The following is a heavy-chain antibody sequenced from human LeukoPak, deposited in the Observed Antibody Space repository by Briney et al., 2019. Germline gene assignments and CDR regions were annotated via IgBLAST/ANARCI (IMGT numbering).Heavy chain of an antibody. J-gene: IGHJ4*02. D-gene: IGHD6-19*01. CDR2: TYFDGNRK. CDR1: GFTFSSYG. Sequence: PGGSLRLSCAASGFTFSSYGMHWVRQAPGKGLEWLAVTYFDGNRKYYADSVKGRFTISRDNSKNTLYLQMLSLRVEDTALYYCARDGKAVAAPGIDFWGQGTLVTVSS. CDR3: ARDGKAVAAPGIDF. V-gene: IGHV3-33*01.